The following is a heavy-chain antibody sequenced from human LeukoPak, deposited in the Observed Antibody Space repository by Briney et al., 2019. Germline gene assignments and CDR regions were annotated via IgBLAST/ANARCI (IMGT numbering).Heavy chain of an antibody. CDR1: GLTFANAW. Sequence: GGSLRLSCAAPGLTFANAWMSWVRQPPGKGLDWVARIISKTSGGTTDYAAPVKGRFTISRDDSKTTLYLQMNSLKTEDTAVYYCTTYRYNYGSTGYSYFDFWGQGTLVTVSS. CDR3: TTYRYNYGSTGYSYFDF. V-gene: IGHV3-15*01. J-gene: IGHJ4*02. CDR2: IISKTSGGTT. D-gene: IGHD5-18*01.